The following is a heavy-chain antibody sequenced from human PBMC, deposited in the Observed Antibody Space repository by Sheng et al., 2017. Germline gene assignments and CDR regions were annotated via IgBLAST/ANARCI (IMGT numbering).Heavy chain of an antibody. CDR2: IIPILGIA. J-gene: IGHJ5*02. CDR1: GGTFSSYA. CDR3: ARDSVVAATPGGWFDP. Sequence: QVQLVQSGAEVKKPGSSVKVSCKASGGTFSSYAISWVRQAPGQGLEWMGGIIPILGIANYAQKFQGRVTITADKSTSTAYMELSSLRSEDTAVYYCARDSVVAATPGGWFDPWGQGTLVTVSS. V-gene: IGHV1-69*04. D-gene: IGHD2-15*01.